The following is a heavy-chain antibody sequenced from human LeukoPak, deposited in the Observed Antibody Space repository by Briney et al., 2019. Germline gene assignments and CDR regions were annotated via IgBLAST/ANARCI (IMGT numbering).Heavy chain of an antibody. D-gene: IGHD3-22*01. CDR2: IYTSGST. J-gene: IGHJ5*02. Sequence: SETMSLTCTVYGRSISSYYWSWNRQPAGKGLEWIGRIYTSGSTNYNPSLKSRVTMSVDTSKNQFSLKLSSVTAADTAVYYCARDRGGYDWFDPWGQGTLVTVSS. CDR1: GRSISSYY. V-gene: IGHV4-4*07. CDR3: ARDRGGYDWFDP.